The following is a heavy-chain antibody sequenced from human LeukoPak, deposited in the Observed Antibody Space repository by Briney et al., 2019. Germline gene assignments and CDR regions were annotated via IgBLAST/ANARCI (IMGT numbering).Heavy chain of an antibody. D-gene: IGHD1-14*01. CDR1: GFTFSSYA. CDR3: AKDLSPGGPVYYFDY. J-gene: IGHJ4*02. Sequence: GGSLRLSCAASGFTFSSYAMSWVRQAPGKGLEWVSAISGSGGSTYYADSVKGRFTISRDNSKNTLYLQINSLRAEDTAVYYCAKDLSPGGPVYYFDYWGQGTLVTVSS. V-gene: IGHV3-23*01. CDR2: ISGSGGST.